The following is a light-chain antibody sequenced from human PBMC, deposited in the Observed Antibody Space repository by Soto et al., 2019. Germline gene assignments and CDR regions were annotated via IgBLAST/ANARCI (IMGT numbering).Light chain of an antibody. CDR3: LQYNSYPLT. V-gene: IGKV1-17*01. CDR1: QGISSY. CDR2: SAS. Sequence: IQLTQSPSSLSASVGDRVTITCRASQGISSYLAWYQQKPGTAPKRLIYSASSFQSGLPARFSGSGSGTEFTLIISGLRPEDFGTYYCLQYNSYPLTFGQGTKVDIK. J-gene: IGKJ1*01.